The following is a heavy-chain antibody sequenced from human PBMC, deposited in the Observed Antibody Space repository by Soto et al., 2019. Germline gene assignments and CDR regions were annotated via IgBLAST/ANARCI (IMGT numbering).Heavy chain of an antibody. CDR3: ARGSGTMVRRVSITEIGLNDY. D-gene: IGHD3-10*01. V-gene: IGHV3-48*01. CDR1: GFTFSSYS. J-gene: IGHJ4*02. Sequence: VQLVESGGGLVQPGGSMRLSCAASGFTFSSYSMNWVRQAPGKGLEWVSYISSSSSTIYYADSVKGRFTISRDNAKNSLYLQMNSLRAEDTAEYYCARGSGTMVRRVSITEIGLNDYRGQGTLVTVSS. CDR2: ISSSSSTI.